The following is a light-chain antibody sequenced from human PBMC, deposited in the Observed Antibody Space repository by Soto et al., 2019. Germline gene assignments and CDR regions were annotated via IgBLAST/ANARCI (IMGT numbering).Light chain of an antibody. CDR3: QQSYSPPPIT. V-gene: IGKV1-39*01. CDR1: QSIGRF. CDR2: AAS. J-gene: IGKJ5*01. Sequence: DIQVTQSPSSLSASVGDRVTITCRASQSIGRFLNWYQQKPGKAPALLIYAASSLQSGVPSRFSGSGSGTDFTLTISSLQPEDFATYYCQQSYSPPPITFGQGTRLEIK.